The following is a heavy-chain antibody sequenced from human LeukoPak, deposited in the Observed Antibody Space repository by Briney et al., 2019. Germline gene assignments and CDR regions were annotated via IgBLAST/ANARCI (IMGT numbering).Heavy chain of an antibody. D-gene: IGHD1-26*01. CDR2: IYTSGST. J-gene: IGHJ4*02. V-gene: IGHV4-4*07. CDR3: ARGDSGSYYGGVPDYFDY. CDR1: SGSISSYY. Sequence: KPSETLSLTCTVSSGSISSYYWSWIRQPAGKGLEWIGRIYTSGSTNYNPSLKSRVTISVDTSKNQFSLKLSSVTAADTAVYYCARGDSGSYYGGVPDYFDYWGQGTLVTVSS.